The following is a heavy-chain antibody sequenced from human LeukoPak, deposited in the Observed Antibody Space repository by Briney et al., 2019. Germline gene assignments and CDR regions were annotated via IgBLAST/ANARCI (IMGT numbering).Heavy chain of an antibody. J-gene: IGHJ4*02. CDR1: GGSISSGGYY. V-gene: IGHV4-31*03. Sequence: PSETLSLTCTVSGGSISSGGYYWSWIRQHPGKGLEWIGYIYYSGSTYYNSSLKSRVTISVDTSKNQFSLKLSSVTAADTAVYYCARELDGDYGFDYWGQGTLVTVSS. CDR2: IYYSGST. D-gene: IGHD4-17*01. CDR3: ARELDGDYGFDY.